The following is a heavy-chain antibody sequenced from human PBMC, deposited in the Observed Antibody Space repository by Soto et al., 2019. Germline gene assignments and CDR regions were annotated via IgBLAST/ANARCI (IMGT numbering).Heavy chain of an antibody. D-gene: IGHD5-12*01. CDR2: ISYDGSNK. CDR1: GFTFSSYA. V-gene: IGHV3-30-3*01. CDR3: AGDGYKANAFDI. Sequence: QVQLVESGGGVVQPGRSLRLSCAASGFTFSSYAMHWVRQAPGKGLEWVAVISYDGSNKYYADSVKGRFTISRDNSKNTLYLQMNSLRAEDTAVYYCAGDGYKANAFDIWGQGTMVTVSS. J-gene: IGHJ3*02.